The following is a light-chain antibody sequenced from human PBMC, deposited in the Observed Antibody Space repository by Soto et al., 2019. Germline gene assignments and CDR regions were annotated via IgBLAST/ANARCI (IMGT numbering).Light chain of an antibody. J-gene: IGLJ2*01. CDR3: CSYAGNYTLV. Sequence: QSALTQPRSVSGSPGQSVTISCTGTSSDVGNYNYVSWYQQHPGKAPKLMIYDVNKRPSGVPDRFSGSKSGNTASLTISGLQAEDEADYSCCSYAGNYTLVFGGGTKVTVL. V-gene: IGLV2-11*01. CDR2: DVN. CDR1: SSDVGNYNY.